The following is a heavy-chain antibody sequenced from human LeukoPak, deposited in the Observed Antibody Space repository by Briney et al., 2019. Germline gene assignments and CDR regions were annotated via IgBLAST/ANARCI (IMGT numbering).Heavy chain of an antibody. V-gene: IGHV1-46*01. CDR2: INPSGGST. CDR3: ARELVEMATIQEYYFDY. Sequence: GASVKVSCKASGYTFTSYYMHWVRQAPGQGLEWMGIINPSGGSTSYAQKFQGRVTMTRDMSTSTVYMELSSLRSEDTAVYYCARELVEMATIQEYYFDYWGQGTLVTVSS. CDR1: GYTFTSYY. D-gene: IGHD5-24*01. J-gene: IGHJ4*02.